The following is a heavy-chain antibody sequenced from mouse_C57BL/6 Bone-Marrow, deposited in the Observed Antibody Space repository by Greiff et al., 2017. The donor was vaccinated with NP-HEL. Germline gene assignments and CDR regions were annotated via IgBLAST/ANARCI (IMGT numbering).Heavy chain of an antibody. CDR3: ARYYGSSYYFDY. CDR1: GYAFSSYW. Sequence: QIQLQQSGAELVKPGASVKISCKASGYAFSSYWMNWVKQRPGKGLEWIGQIYPGDGDTNYNGKFKGKATLTADKSSSTAYMQLSSLTSEDSAVYFCARYYGSSYYFDYWGQGTTLTVSS. CDR2: IYPGDGDT. V-gene: IGHV1-80*01. D-gene: IGHD1-1*01. J-gene: IGHJ2*01.